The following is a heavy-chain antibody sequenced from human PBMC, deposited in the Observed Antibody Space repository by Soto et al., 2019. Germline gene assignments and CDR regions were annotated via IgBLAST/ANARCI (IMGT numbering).Heavy chain of an antibody. CDR1: GCSLRSREVG. V-gene: IGHV2-5*02. J-gene: IGHJ4*02. Sequence: IRTATRTQRGKISGCSLRSREVGVGWIRQPPGKALEWLALIYWDEDKRYSPYLKSRVTITKDTSKNQVVLTMTNMDPVDTATYYCSHFEYSSSNYWGQGTLVTVSP. D-gene: IGHD6-6*01. CDR2: IYWDEDK. CDR3: SHFEYSSSNY.